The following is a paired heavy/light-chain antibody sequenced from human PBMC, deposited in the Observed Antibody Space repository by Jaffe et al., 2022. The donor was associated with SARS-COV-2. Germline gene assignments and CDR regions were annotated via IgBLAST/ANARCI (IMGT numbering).Heavy chain of an antibody. D-gene: IGHD2-21*02. CDR2: ISGYNGNT. CDR3: AREGGDHLFDH. CDR1: GYTFTTRG. J-gene: IGHJ4*02. Sequence: QVQLVQSGAEVKKPGASVKVSCQASGYTFTTRGVAWVRQAPGQGLEWLGWISGYNGNTHYGQKFQGRVTITTDTSTGTAYMELRSLRSDDTAFYFCAREGGDHLFDHWGQGTLVTVSS. V-gene: IGHV1-18*01.
Light chain of an antibody. V-gene: IGKV1-5*03. J-gene: IGKJ1*01. CDR3: QRYNTYSPA. CDR1: ESISTW. Sequence: DIQMTQSPSTLSASVGDRVTITCRATESISTWLAWYQQKPGKAPKLLIYKASSLESGVPSRFSGSGSGTEFTLTISTLQPDDSATYYCQRYNTYSPAFGQGTKVEIK. CDR2: KAS.